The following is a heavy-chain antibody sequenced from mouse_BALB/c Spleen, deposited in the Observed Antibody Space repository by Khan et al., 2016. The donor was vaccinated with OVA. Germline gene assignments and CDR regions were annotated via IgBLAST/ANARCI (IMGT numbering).Heavy chain of an antibody. J-gene: IGHJ3*01. CDR1: GFSFSSYS. D-gene: IGHD2-13*01. CDR3: ASHLTVSFAY. V-gene: IGHV5-6*01. Sequence: EVQLLETGGDLVKPGGSLKLSCAASGFSFSSYSMSWVRQTPDKRLEWVATISSGGDYTYFPDIVKGRFTISRDNAKKTLYLQMSSLKSEDTAMYYCASHLTVSFAYWEQGTLMTVSA. CDR2: ISSGGDYT.